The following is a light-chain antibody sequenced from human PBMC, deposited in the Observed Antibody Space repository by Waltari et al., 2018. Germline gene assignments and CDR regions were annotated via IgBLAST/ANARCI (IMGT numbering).Light chain of an antibody. CDR3: SSFSSSSTWL. CDR2: DVN. CDR1: SSDIGVYNY. Sequence: QSALTQPASVSGSPGQSITISCTGTSSDIGVYNYVSWYQQHPGKAPKLMIYDVNNRPSGVSNRFSGSKSGTTASLTISGLQAEDEADYYCSSFSSSSTWLFGGGTNLTVL. J-gene: IGLJ3*02. V-gene: IGLV2-14*01.